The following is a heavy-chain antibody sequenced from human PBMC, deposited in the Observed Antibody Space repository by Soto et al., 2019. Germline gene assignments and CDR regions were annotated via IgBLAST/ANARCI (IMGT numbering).Heavy chain of an antibody. CDR3: ARGRGRRSYYGMDV. Sequence: ASVKVSCKASGYTFTSYGISWVRQAPGQGLEWMGWMNPNSGNTGYAQKFQGRVTMTRNTSISTAYMELSSLRSEDTAVYYCARGRGRRSYYGMDVWGQGTTVTVS. V-gene: IGHV1-8*02. CDR2: MNPNSGNT. D-gene: IGHD3-10*01. CDR1: GYTFTSYG. J-gene: IGHJ6*01.